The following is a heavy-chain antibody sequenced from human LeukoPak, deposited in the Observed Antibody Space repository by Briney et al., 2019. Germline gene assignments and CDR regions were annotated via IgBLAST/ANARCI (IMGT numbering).Heavy chain of an antibody. V-gene: IGHV4-39*01. D-gene: IGHD2-15*01. J-gene: IGHJ4*02. CDR3: ARHNRVVPPDY. Sequence: PSETLSLTRTVSGVSISSISYYWGWIRQPPGKGLEWIGNIYYSGSTYYNPSLKSRVTISVDTSKNQFSLKVTSVTAADTAVYYCARHNRVVPPDYWGQGTLVTVSS. CDR1: GVSISSISYY. CDR2: IYYSGST.